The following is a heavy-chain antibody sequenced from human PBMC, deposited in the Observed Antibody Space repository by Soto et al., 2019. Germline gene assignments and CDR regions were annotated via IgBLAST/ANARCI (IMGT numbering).Heavy chain of an antibody. CDR3: ARGGIAAAGMKYYYYYYYMDV. Sequence: EVQLVESGGGLVQPGGSLRLSCAASGFTFSSYDMHWVRQATGKGLEWVSAIGTAGDTYYPGSVKGRFTISREKAKNSLYLQMNSLRAGDTAVYYCARGGIAAAGMKYYYYYYYMDVWGKGTTVTVSS. J-gene: IGHJ6*03. V-gene: IGHV3-13*01. CDR1: GFTFSSYD. D-gene: IGHD6-13*01. CDR2: IGTAGDT.